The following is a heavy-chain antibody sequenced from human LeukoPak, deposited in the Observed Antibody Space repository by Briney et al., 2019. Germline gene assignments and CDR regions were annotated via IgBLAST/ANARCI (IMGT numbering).Heavy chain of an antibody. V-gene: IGHV3-49*03. CDR2: IRSKAYGGTT. CDR1: GFTFGDYA. J-gene: IGHJ4*02. CDR3: TSDGDLYYDILTGYYPYY. D-gene: IGHD3-9*01. Sequence: PGGSLRLSCIASGFTFGDYAMSWFRQAPGKGLEWVGFIRSKAYGGTTEYAASVKGRFTISRDDSKSIAYLQMNSLKTEDTAVYYCTSDGDLYYDILTGYYPYYWGQGTLVTVSS.